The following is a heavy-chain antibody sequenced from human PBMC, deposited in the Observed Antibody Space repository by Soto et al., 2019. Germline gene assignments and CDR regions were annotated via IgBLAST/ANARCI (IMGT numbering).Heavy chain of an antibody. CDR3: ARGTCSSTSCSWGTYYYYGMDV. CDR2: IYYSGST. Sequence: SETLSLTCTVSGGSISSGGYYWCWIRQHPGKGLEWIGYIYYSGSTYYNPSLKSRVTISVDTSKNQFSLKLSSVTAADTAVYYCARGTCSSTSCSWGTYYYYGMDVWGQGTTVTVSS. CDR1: GGSISSGGYY. D-gene: IGHD2-2*01. V-gene: IGHV4-31*03. J-gene: IGHJ6*02.